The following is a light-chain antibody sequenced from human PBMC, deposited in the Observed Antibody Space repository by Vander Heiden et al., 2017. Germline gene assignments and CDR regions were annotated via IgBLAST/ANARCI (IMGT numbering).Light chain of an antibody. CDR2: WAS. J-gene: IGKJ4*01. CDR3: QLDDDTPHT. Sequence: DIVMTQSPDSLAVSLGERATINCKSSQSVLYSSNNKNYLAWYQPKPGQPPKLLIYWASTRESGVPDRFSGSASGTDFTLTISSLQAEDVAVYYCQLDDDTPHTFGGGTKVEIK. CDR1: QSVLYSSNNKNY. V-gene: IGKV4-1*01.